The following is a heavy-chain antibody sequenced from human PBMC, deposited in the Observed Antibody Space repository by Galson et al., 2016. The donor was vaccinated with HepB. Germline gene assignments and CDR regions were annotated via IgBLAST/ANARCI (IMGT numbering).Heavy chain of an antibody. Sequence: SVKVSCKASGGTFSSYAISWVRQAPGQGLEWMGVIINLYGTVNYALKFQGRVTITADESTSTAHMEVSSLRYEDTAVYYCARVRDGYNTHFYYGMDVWGQGTSVTVS. CDR1: GGTFSSYA. CDR3: ARVRDGYNTHFYYGMDV. V-gene: IGHV1-69*13. J-gene: IGHJ6*02. CDR2: IINLYGTV. D-gene: IGHD5-24*01.